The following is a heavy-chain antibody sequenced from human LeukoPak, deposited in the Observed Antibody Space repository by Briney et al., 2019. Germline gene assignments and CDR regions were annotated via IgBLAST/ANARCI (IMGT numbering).Heavy chain of an antibody. J-gene: IGHJ5*02. D-gene: IGHD3-10*01. CDR2: INPTGTTT. V-gene: IGHV1-46*01. CDR1: GYTFINHW. CDR3: ARENSVGDIAWWFDP. Sequence: ASVTVSCKASGYTFINHWMHWVRQAPGQGLEWVGLINPTGTTTLYAQKFQGRITLTRDMSATTDYMELSSLTSEDTAVYYCARENSVGDIAWWFDPWGQGTLVTVSS.